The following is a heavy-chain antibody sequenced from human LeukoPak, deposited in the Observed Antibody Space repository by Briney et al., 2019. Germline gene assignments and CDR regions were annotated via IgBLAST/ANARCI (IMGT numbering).Heavy chain of an antibody. CDR3: ARRYCTGGTCYFFDY. CDR2: ITGSGGNT. Sequence: PGGSLRLSCAASGFIFSNYSMSWVRQAPGKGLEWVSVITGSGGNTYYADSVKGRFTISRDDSKNTVFLQMNSLRGEDTAVYYCARRYCTGGTCYFFDYWGQGTLVTVSS. V-gene: IGHV3-23*01. D-gene: IGHD2-15*01. CDR1: GFIFSNYS. J-gene: IGHJ4*02.